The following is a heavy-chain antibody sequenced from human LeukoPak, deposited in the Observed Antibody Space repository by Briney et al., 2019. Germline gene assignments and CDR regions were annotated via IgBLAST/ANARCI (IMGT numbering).Heavy chain of an antibody. CDR1: AFTFSNFA. CDR3: AKMVHTEQWLVPFDC. J-gene: IGHJ4*02. Sequence: SAGTLSLSSAASAFTFSNFAMNWVRQAPGQGRKGVSSINASGGSTNYAHNVKGRVTITRDTSKSTAYMQLNRLTAEDTAVYYCAKMVHTEQWLVPFDCGGQGTLATVS. D-gene: IGHD6-19*01. V-gene: IGHV3-23*01. CDR2: INASGGST.